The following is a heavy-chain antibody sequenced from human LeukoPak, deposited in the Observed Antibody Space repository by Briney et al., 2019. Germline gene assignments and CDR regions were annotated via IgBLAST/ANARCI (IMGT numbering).Heavy chain of an antibody. J-gene: IGHJ4*02. CDR2: INPNSGGT. CDR3: ARESGDDMSAAGAGNY. Sequence: GASVKVSCKASGYTFTGYYMHWVRQAPGQGLEWMGWINPNSGGTNYAQKFQGRVTMTRDTSISTAYMELSRLRSDDTAVYYCARESGDDMSAAGAGNYWGQGTLVTVSS. CDR1: GYTFTGYY. D-gene: IGHD6-13*01. V-gene: IGHV1-2*02.